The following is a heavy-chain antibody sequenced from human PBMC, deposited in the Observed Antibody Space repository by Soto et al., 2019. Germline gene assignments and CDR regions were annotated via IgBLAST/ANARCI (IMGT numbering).Heavy chain of an antibody. D-gene: IGHD3-10*01. Sequence: GGSLRLSCAASGFTFSSYAMHWVRQAPGKGLEWVAVISYDGSNKYYADSVKGRFTISRDNSKNTLYLQMNSLRAEDTAVYYCAREGEVLLWFGEPIPYYFDYWGQGTLVTVSS. V-gene: IGHV3-30-3*01. CDR1: GFTFSSYA. J-gene: IGHJ4*02. CDR3: AREGEVLLWFGEPIPYYFDY. CDR2: ISYDGSNK.